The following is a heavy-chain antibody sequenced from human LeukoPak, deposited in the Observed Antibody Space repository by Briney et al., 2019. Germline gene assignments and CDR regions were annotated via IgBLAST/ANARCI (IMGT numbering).Heavy chain of an antibody. CDR1: GGTFSSYA. V-gene: IGHV1-69*05. CDR3: ARDKAGESAFDI. D-gene: IGHD3-16*01. CDR2: IIPIFGTA. Sequence: SVKVSCKASGGTFSSYAISWVRQAPGQGLEWMGGIIPIFGTANYAQKFQGRVTITTDESTSTVYMELSSLRSEDTAVYYCARDKAGESAFDIWGQGTMVTVSS. J-gene: IGHJ3*02.